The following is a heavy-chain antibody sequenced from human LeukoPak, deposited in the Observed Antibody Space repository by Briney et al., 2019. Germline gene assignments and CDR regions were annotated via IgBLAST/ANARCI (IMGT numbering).Heavy chain of an antibody. CDR2: IWYVGSNK. D-gene: IGHD6-6*01. CDR1: GFTFSSYG. J-gene: IGHJ4*02. CDR3: ATEAKAAPFEY. V-gene: IGHV3-33*01. Sequence: PGGSLRLSWAPSGFTFSSYGMHWVRQAPGKWLEWVAVIWYVGSNKYYADSVKGRFTISRDNSKNTLYLQMSSLRAEDTYVYYRATEAKAAPFEYWGQGTLVPVSS.